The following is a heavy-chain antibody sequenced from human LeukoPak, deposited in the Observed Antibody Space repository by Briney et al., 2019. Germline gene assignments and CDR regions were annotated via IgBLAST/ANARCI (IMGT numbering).Heavy chain of an antibody. CDR1: GFTFSSYW. CDR3: ARDPTRRFGL. CDR2: IVEDGSET. J-gene: IGHJ4*02. V-gene: IGHV3-7*01. Sequence: GGSLRLSCATSGFTFSSYWMTWVRQAPGKGLEWVASIVEDGSETYYLDSVKGRFTFSRDNAKNSLYLQMNSLRGEDTAVYYCARDPTRRFGLWGQGTLVTVSS. D-gene: IGHD3-3*01.